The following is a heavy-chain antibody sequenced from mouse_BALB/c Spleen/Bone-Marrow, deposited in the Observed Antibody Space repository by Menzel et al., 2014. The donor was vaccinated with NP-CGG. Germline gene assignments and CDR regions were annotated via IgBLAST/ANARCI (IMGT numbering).Heavy chain of an antibody. CDR1: GFSLTGSG. CDR2: ILGDGST. J-gene: IGHJ4*01. V-gene: IGHV2-6-7*01. CDR3: ARALYECDDLYCAMDY. D-gene: IGHD2-4*01. Sequence: VKLVESGPGLVAPSQILSITCTVSGFSLTGSGVNWVRQPPGKGLEWLGMILGDGSTDYNSALKSRLRISKDNSKSQVLLKMNSLQTDGPARCYCARALYECDDLYCAMDYWVQGTSVTISS.